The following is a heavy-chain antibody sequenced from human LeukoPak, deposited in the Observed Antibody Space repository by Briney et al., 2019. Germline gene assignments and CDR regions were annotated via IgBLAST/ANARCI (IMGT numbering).Heavy chain of an antibody. J-gene: IGHJ4*02. V-gene: IGHV1-18*01. CDR2: ISGYNGNT. D-gene: IGHD3-22*01. CDR3: ARVYLGTYYDGSPSPFDY. Sequence: GASVKVSCKASGYTFTSYAVIWVRQVPGQGLEWMGWISGYNGNTKSSQSLQDRVIMATDTSTRTAYMELRSLRPDDTAVYYCARVYLGTYYDGSPSPFDYWGQGTLVSVSS. CDR1: GYTFTSYA.